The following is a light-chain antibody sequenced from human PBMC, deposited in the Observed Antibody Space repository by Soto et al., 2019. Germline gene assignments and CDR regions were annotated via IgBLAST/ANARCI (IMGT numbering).Light chain of an antibody. CDR1: QSISSS. V-gene: IGKV1-5*03. CDR3: QYYNCYSEA. CDR2: KAS. J-gene: IGKJ1*01. Sequence: IQMTQSPSSLSASVGERVNITCRASQSISSSLNWYQQKPGKAPKLLIYKASTLKSGVPSRFSGSGSGKEFPLTISLLYADYFVTYYCQYYNCYSEAFGQGAKLDI.